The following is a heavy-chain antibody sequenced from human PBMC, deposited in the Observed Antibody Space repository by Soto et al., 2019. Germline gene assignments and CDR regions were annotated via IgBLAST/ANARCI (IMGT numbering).Heavy chain of an antibody. J-gene: IGHJ4*02. V-gene: IGHV3-73*01. CDR3: TRDVVSDY. D-gene: IGHD2-2*01. CDR1: GFTFIGSA. CDR2: IRSKANSYAT. Sequence: PGGSLRLSCASSGFTFIGSAMHWVRQASGKGLEWVGRIRSKANSYATAYAASVKGRFTISRDDSKNTAYLQMNSLKTEDTAVYYCTRDVVSDYWGQGTLVTVSS.